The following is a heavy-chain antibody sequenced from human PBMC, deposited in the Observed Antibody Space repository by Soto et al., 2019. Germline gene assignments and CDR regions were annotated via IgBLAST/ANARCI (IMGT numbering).Heavy chain of an antibody. V-gene: IGHV4-30-4*01. J-gene: IGHJ4*02. CDR1: GGSISSGDYY. D-gene: IGHD6-13*01. CDR3: ARAAAAGAYFDY. Sequence: QVQLQESGPGLVKPSQTLSLTCTVSGGSISSGDYYWSWIRQPPGKGLEGIGYIYYSGSTYYNPSLKRRVTISVERAKNQFSLKLSSVTAAGTAVYYCARAAAAGAYFDYWGQGTLVTVSS. CDR2: IYYSGST.